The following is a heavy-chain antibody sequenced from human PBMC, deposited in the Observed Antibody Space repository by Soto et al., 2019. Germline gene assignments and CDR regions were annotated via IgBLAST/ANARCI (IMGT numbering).Heavy chain of an antibody. CDR1: GYTFTSYG. D-gene: IGHD2-15*01. CDR3: ARDGDNYCSGGSCYFDY. CDR2: ISAYNGNT. V-gene: IGHV1-18*01. J-gene: IGHJ4*02. Sequence: ASVKVSCKASGYTFTSYGISWVRQAPGQELEWMGWISAYNGNTNYAQKLQGRVTMTTDTSTSTAYMELRSLRSDDTAVYYCARDGDNYCSGGSCYFDYWGQGTLVTVSS.